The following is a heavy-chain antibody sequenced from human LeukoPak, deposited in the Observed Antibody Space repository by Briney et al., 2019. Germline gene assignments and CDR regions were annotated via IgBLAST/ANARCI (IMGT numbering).Heavy chain of an antibody. CDR3: ARAQRWELLHDY. V-gene: IGHV3-23*01. Sequence: GGSLRLSCAASGFTFSSYAMSWVRQAPGKGLEWVSAISGSGGSTYYADSVKGRFTISRDNSKNTLYLQMNSLRAEDTAVYYCARAQRWELLHDYWGQGTLVTISS. CDR2: ISGSGGST. CDR1: GFTFSSYA. D-gene: IGHD1-26*01. J-gene: IGHJ4*02.